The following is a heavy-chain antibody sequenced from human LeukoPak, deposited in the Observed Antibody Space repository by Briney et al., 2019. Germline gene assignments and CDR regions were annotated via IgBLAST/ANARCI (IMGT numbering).Heavy chain of an antibody. CDR2: MNPNSGNT. Sequence: ASVKVSCKASGYTFPSYDINWVRQATGQGLEWMGWMNPNSGNTGYAQKFQGRVTITRNTSISTAYMELSSLRSEDTAVYYCARGGHDFWSGYPFDYWGQGTLVTVSS. J-gene: IGHJ4*02. CDR3: ARGGHDFWSGYPFDY. D-gene: IGHD3-3*01. V-gene: IGHV1-8*03. CDR1: GYTFPSYD.